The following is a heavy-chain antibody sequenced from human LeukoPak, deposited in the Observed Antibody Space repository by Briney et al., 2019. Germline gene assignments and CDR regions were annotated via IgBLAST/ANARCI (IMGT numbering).Heavy chain of an antibody. V-gene: IGHV1-8*01. CDR1: GYTFTNYD. CDR2: MKVVSGST. D-gene: IGHD2-15*01. Sequence: GASVNVSCKASGYTFTNYDINWVRQAIGQGLEWMGWMKVVSGSTGYAQKFQGRLIMTRDISKSTAHMELSSLRDEDTAVYYCARDLTRCSGGSCYNANLDYWGQGTLVTVSS. J-gene: IGHJ4*02. CDR3: ARDLTRCSGGSCYNANLDY.